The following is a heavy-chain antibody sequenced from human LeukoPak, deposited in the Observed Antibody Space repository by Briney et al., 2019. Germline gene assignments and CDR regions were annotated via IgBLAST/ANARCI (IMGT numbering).Heavy chain of an antibody. D-gene: IGHD1-26*01. Sequence: GASLQISCQGSGYSFTSYWIGWVRQLPGKGLEWMGIIYPGDSDTRYSPSFQGQVTTSADKSISTAYLQWSSLKASDTAMYYCEAGATFEDAFDIWGQGTMVTVSS. CDR2: IYPGDSDT. CDR3: EAGATFEDAFDI. CDR1: GYSFTSYW. V-gene: IGHV5-51*01. J-gene: IGHJ3*02.